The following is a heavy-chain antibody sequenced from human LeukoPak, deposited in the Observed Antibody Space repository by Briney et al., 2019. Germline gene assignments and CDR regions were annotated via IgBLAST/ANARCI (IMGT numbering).Heavy chain of an antibody. CDR2: INPNSGGT. CDR3: ARGVAGSYYYYYMDV. Sequence: GASVKGSCKASGYTFTGSDMHWVRQAPGQGLEWMGWINPNSGGTNYAQKFQGRVTMTRDTSISTAYMELSRLRSDDTAVYSCARGVAGSYYYYYMDVWGKGTPVTTS. CDR1: GYTFTGSD. J-gene: IGHJ6*03. V-gene: IGHV1-2*02. D-gene: IGHD6-19*01.